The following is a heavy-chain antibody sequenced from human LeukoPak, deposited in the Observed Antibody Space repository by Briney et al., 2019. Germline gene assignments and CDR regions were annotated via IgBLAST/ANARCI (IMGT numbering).Heavy chain of an antibody. CDR3: ATQGYAQGITTPFGY. V-gene: IGHV1-46*04. Sequence: ASVKVSCKASGYNFTTFYLHWVRQAPGQGLEWMGIINPKNGATSYAQKLQGRVTIIRDMSTSTVFMELSSLRSEDTAVYYCATQGYAQGITTPFGYWGQGTLLTVSS. CDR2: INPKNGAT. D-gene: IGHD3-22*01. J-gene: IGHJ4*02. CDR1: GYNFTTFY.